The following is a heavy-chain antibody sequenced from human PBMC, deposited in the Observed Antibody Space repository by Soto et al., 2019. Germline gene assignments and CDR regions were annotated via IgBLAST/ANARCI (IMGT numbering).Heavy chain of an antibody. CDR2: INAGNGNT. V-gene: IGHV1-3*01. J-gene: IGHJ6*02. D-gene: IGHD3-22*01. Sequence: ASVKVSCKASGYTFTSYAMHWVRQAPGQRLEWMGWINAGNGNTKYSQKFQGRVTITRDTSASTAYMELNSLRSEDTAVYYCARESYYYDSSGTDPNYGMDVWGQGTTVTVSS. CDR1: GYTFTSYA. CDR3: ARESYYYDSSGTDPNYGMDV.